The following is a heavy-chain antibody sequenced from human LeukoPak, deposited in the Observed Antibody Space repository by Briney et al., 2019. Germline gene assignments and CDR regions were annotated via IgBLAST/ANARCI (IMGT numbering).Heavy chain of an antibody. CDR3: ARASSSKNVQNVDV. CDR1: GFTFSTYW. V-gene: IGHV3-7*01. D-gene: IGHD4-11*01. Sequence: GGSLRLSCAASGFTFSTYWMVWVRQIPGEVLEWVASIKQEGSETHYVDSVKGGFTISRDNTKNSLYLQMNSLRAEDTAVYYCARASSSKNVQNVDVWGQGTTVTVSS. J-gene: IGHJ6*02. CDR2: IKQEGSET.